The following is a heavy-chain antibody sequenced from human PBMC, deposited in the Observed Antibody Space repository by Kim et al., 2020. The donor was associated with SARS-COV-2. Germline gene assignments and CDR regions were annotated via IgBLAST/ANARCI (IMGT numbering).Heavy chain of an antibody. CDR3: AATAGYSSSWYDYWYFDL. D-gene: IGHD6-13*01. J-gene: IGHJ2*01. Sequence: SVKVSCKASGFTFTSSAVQWVRQARGQRLEWIGWIVVGSGNTNYAQKFQERVTMTRDMSTSTAYMELSSLRSEDTAVYYCAATAGYSSSWYDYWYFDLWGRGTLVTVSS. V-gene: IGHV1-58*01. CDR2: IVVGSGNT. CDR1: GFTFTSSA.